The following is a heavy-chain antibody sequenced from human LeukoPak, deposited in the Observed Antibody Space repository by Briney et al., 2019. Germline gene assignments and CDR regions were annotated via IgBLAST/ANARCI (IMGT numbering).Heavy chain of an antibody. CDR1: GFTFSSYA. CDR3: AKGVLRARPILFDY. CDR2: ISGSGDST. D-gene: IGHD2/OR15-2a*01. Sequence: AGPLRLSCAASGFTFSSYAMSWVRQAPGKGLEWVSNISGSGDSTYYADSVKGRSTISRDNCNSTLYLRMNSLRADDTAVYYCAKGVLRARPILFDYWGQGTLVIVS. J-gene: IGHJ4*02. V-gene: IGHV3-23*01.